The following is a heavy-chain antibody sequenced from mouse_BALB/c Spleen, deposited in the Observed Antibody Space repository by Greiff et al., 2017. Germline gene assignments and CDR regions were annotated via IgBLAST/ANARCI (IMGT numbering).Heavy chain of an antibody. J-gene: IGHJ2*01. Sequence: DVKLVESGGGLVKPGGSLKLSCAASGFTFSSYTMSWVRQTPEKRLEWVAYISNGGGSTYYPDTVKGRFTISRDNAKNTLYLQMSSLKSEDTAMYYCARATVVVPFDYWGQGTTLTVSS. CDR3: ARATVVVPFDY. CDR1: GFTFSSYT. D-gene: IGHD1-1*01. V-gene: IGHV5-12-2*01. CDR2: ISNGGGST.